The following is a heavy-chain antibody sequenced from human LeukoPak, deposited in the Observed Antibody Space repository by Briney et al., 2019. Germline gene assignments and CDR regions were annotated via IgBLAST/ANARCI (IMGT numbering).Heavy chain of an antibody. J-gene: IGHJ4*02. CDR3: ARDRPYYDILTGPDY. CDR1: GYTFTIYG. V-gene: IGHV1-18*01. Sequence: ASVKVSCKASGYTFTIYGISWVRQAPGQGLEWMGWISAYNGNTNYAQKLQGRVTMTTDTSTSTAYMELRSLRSDDTAVYYCARDRPYYDILTGPDYWGQGTLVTVSS. CDR2: ISAYNGNT. D-gene: IGHD3-9*01.